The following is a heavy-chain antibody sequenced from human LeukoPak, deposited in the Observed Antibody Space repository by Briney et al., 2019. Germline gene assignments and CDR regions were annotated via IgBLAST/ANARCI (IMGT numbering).Heavy chain of an antibody. D-gene: IGHD3-22*01. CDR3: ARDRTMIVVVPDAFDI. V-gene: IGHV3-20*04. J-gene: IGHJ3*02. CDR2: INWNGGST. CDR1: GFTFDDYG. Sequence: PGGSLRLSCAASGFTFDDYGMSWVRQAPGKGLEWVSGINWNGGSTGYADSVKGRFTISRDNAKNSLYLQINSLRAEDTALYYCARDRTMIVVVPDAFDIWGQGKMVTVSS.